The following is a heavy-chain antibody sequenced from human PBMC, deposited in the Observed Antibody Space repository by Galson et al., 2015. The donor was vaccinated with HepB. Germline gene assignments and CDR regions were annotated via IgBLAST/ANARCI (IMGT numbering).Heavy chain of an antibody. CDR1: GYSFTSYW. CDR2: IYPGDSDT. V-gene: IGHV5-51*01. Sequence: QSGAEVKKPGESLKISCKGSGYSFTSYWTGWVRQMPGKGLEWMGIIYPGDSDTRYSPSFQGQVTISADKSISTAYLQWSSLKASDTAMYYCAGHSYHDYGDYGFDYWGQGTLVTVSS. D-gene: IGHD4-17*01. J-gene: IGHJ4*02. CDR3: AGHSYHDYGDYGFDY.